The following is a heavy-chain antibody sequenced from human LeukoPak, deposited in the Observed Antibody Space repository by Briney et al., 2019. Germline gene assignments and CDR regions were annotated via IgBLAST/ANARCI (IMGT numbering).Heavy chain of an antibody. CDR3: ARLRLIWFGELLSYFDY. Sequence: SETLSLTCTVSGSISSSSYYWGWIRQPPGKGLEWIGSIYYSGSTFYNPSLKSRVTISVDTSKNQFSLKLSSVTAADTAVYYCARLRLIWFGELLSYFDYWGQGTLVTVSS. J-gene: IGHJ4*02. CDR2: IYYSGST. V-gene: IGHV4-39*01. CDR1: GSISSSSYY. D-gene: IGHD3-10*01.